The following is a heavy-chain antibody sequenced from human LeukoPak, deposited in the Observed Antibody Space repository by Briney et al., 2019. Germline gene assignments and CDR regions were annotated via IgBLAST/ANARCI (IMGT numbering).Heavy chain of an antibody. CDR3: AKSYFDYSTYYSYYFSL. Sequence: SETLSLSCTVSGGSISGGYWSWIRQPPGRGLEWIGYVYTSGSTNYNPSLKSRVTISVDTSKSQFALKLSSVTAADTAVYYCAKSYFDYSTYYSYYFSLWGQGALVTVSS. V-gene: IGHV4-4*09. J-gene: IGHJ4*02. D-gene: IGHD4-11*01. CDR1: GGSISGGY. CDR2: VYTSGST.